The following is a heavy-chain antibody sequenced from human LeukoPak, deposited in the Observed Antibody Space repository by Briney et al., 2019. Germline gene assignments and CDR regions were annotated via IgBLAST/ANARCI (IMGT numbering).Heavy chain of an antibody. CDR2: IYYSGTT. J-gene: IGHJ4*02. D-gene: IGHD3-16*01. V-gene: IGHV4-59*02. CDR3: ARDRFGVTDY. CDR1: GGSVNSYY. Sequence: SETLSLTCTVSGGSVNSYYWRWIRLPPGKGLEWIGYIYYSGTTNYNPSLKSRVTISLDTSKNQFSLKLSSVTTADTAVYYCARDRFGVTDYWGQGTLVTVSS.